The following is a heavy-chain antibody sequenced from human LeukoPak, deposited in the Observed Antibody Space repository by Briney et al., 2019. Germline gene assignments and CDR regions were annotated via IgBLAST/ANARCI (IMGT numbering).Heavy chain of an antibody. CDR3: ARGRQWLVRGYFDY. V-gene: IGHV4-34*01. CDR1: GGSLSGYY. J-gene: IGHJ4*02. D-gene: IGHD6-19*01. Sequence: SETLSLTCAVYGGSLSGYYWSWIRQPPGKGLEWIGEINHSGSTNYNPSLKSRVTISVDTSKNQFSLKLSSVTAADTAGYYCARGRQWLVRGYFDYWGQGTLVTVSS. CDR2: INHSGST.